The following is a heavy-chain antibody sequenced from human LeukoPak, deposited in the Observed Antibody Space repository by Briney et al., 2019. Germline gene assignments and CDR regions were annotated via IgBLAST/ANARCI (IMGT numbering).Heavy chain of an antibody. V-gene: IGHV4-59*01. Sequence: SETLSLTCTVSGGSISSNYWSWIRQPPGKGLEWIGYIYYSGSTNYNPSLKSRVTISVDTSKNQFSLKLSSVTAADTAVYYCARVRASDAFDIWGQGTMVTVSS. J-gene: IGHJ3*02. CDR1: GGSISSNY. CDR3: ARVRASDAFDI. CDR2: IYYSGST.